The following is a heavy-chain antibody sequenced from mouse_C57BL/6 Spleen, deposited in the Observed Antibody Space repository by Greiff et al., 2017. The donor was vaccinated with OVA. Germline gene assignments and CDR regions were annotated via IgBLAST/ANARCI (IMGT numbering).Heavy chain of an antibody. CDR2: ISYDGSN. D-gene: IGHD1-1*01. CDR1: GYSITSGYY. V-gene: IGHV3-6*01. Sequence: LMESGPGLVKPSQSLSLTCSVTGYSITSGYYWNWIRQFPGNKLEWMGYISYDGSNNYNPSLKNRISITRDTSKNQFFLKLNSVTTEDTATYYCARAPHYYGSSDYWGQGTTLTVSS. J-gene: IGHJ2*01. CDR3: ARAPHYYGSSDY.